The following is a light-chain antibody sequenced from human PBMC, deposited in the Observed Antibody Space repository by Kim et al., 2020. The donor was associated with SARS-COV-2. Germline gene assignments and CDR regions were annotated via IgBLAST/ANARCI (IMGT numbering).Light chain of an antibody. J-gene: IGLJ3*02. CDR1: SSDVGGYKY. V-gene: IGLV2-8*01. CDR3: CSYAGSSNWL. CDR2: EVS. Sequence: GQYVTISCSGTSSDVGGYKYVSWYQQHPGKAPKLIIYEVSERPSGVPDRFSGSKSGNTASLIVSGLQAEDEADYYCCSYAGSSNWLFGGGTQLTVL.